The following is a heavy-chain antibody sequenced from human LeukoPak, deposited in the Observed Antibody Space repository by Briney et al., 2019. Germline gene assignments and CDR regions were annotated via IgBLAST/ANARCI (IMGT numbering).Heavy chain of an antibody. J-gene: IGHJ4*02. D-gene: IGHD6-13*01. CDR3: VAAGTFDY. V-gene: IGHV3-33*05. CDR1: GFTFSSYG. CDR2: ISYDGSNK. Sequence: QTGGSLRLSCAASGFTFSSYGMHWVRQAPGKGLEWVAVISYDGSNKYYADSVKGRFTISRDNSKNTLYLQMNTLRAEDTAVYYCVAAGTFDYWGQGALVTVSS.